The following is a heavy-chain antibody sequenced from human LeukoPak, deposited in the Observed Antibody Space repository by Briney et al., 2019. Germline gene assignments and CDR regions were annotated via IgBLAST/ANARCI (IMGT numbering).Heavy chain of an antibody. CDR3: AGGGRSSSWYPFDY. CDR1: GFTFSDHY. V-gene: IGHV3-72*01. CDR2: IRNKANSYTT. Sequence: GGSLRLSCAASGFTFSDHYMAWGRQAPGKGLKWVGRIRNKANSYTTEYAASVKGRFTISRDDSKNSLYLQMNSLKTEDTAVYYCAGGGRSSSWYPFDYWGQGTLVTVSS. D-gene: IGHD6-13*01. J-gene: IGHJ4*02.